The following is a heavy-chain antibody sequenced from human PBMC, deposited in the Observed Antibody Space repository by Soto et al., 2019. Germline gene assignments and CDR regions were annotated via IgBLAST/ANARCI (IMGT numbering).Heavy chain of an antibody. CDR3: AIVVVPAAITGWDYYYSGMDV. CDR2: IDPSDSYT. V-gene: IGHV5-10-1*01. CDR1: GYSFTSYW. J-gene: IGHJ6*02. D-gene: IGHD2-2*02. Sequence: PGESLKISCKGSGYSFTSYWISWVRQMPGKGLEWVGRIDPSDSYTNYSPSFQGHVTISADKSISTAYLQWSSLKASDTAMYYCAIVVVPAAITGWDYYYSGMDVWGQGTTVTVSS.